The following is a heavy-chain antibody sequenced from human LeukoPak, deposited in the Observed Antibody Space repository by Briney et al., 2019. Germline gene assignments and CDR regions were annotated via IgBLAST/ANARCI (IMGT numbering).Heavy chain of an antibody. CDR1: GFTFDNYA. D-gene: IGHD3-10*01. J-gene: IGHJ6*02. CDR2: ISSTGGST. V-gene: IGHV3-64*01. CDR3: ARGSGTHYYHYSMDV. Sequence: GGSLRLSCAASGFTFDNYALHWVRQAPGKGLEYVSGISSTGGSTTFANTVKDRFTISRDNSKNTLYLQMGSLRAEDMAVYYCARGSGTHYYHYSMDVWSQGTTVTVSS.